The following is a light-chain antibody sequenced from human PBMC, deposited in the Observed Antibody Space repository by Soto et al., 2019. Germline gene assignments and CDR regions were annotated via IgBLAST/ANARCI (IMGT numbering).Light chain of an antibody. J-gene: IGLJ1*01. CDR2: DVT. Sequence: QSALTQPPSASGSPGQTVSISCTGTSSDIGGYNSVCWYQQHPGNATNVMIYDVTKRPAGVPDRFSGNKSGNTASLTGSAHPADDEADYYASSDTDGNNLVFGTGTKVTVL. CDR1: SSDIGGYNS. CDR3: SSDTDGNNLV. V-gene: IGLV2-8*01.